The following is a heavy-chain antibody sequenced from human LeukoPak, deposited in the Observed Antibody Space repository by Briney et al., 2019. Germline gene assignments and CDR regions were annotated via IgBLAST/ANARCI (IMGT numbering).Heavy chain of an antibody. J-gene: IGHJ5*02. D-gene: IGHD3-9*01. Sequence: SQTLSLTCAVSGGSISSGGYSWSWIRQPPGKGLEWIGYIYHSGSTYYNPSLKSRVTISVDRSKNQFSLKLSSVTAADTAGYYCARGDYDILTGYYTNWFDPWDQGTLVTVSS. CDR2: IYHSGST. V-gene: IGHV4-30-2*01. CDR1: GGSISSGGYS. CDR3: ARGDYDILTGYYTNWFDP.